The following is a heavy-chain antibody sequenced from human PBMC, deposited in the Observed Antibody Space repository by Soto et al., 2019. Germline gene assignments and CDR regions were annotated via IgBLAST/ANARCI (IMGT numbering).Heavy chain of an antibody. CDR3: ARRTVATPTLDY. J-gene: IGHJ4*02. Sequence: SETLSLTCTVSGGSISSSSYYWGWIRQPPGKGLEWIGSIDYSGSTYYSPSLKSRITISGDTSKNQFSLKLSSVTAADTAVYSCARRTVATPTLDYWGQGTLVTVS. CDR1: GGSISSSSYY. CDR2: IDYSGST. V-gene: IGHV4-39*01. D-gene: IGHD4-17*01.